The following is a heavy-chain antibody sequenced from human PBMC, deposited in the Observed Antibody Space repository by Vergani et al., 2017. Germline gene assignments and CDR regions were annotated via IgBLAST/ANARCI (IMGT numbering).Heavy chain of an antibody. V-gene: IGHV1-2*02. CDR2: INPNSGGT. D-gene: IGHD3-10*01. CDR1: GYTFTGYY. CDR3: AXEAMVRGLDYYYYGMDV. Sequence: QVQLVQSGAEVKKPGASVKVSCKASGYTFTGYYMHWVRQAPGQGLEWMGWINPNSGGTNYAQKFQGRVTMTRDTSISTAYMELSRLRSDDTAVYYCAXEAMVRGLDYYYYGMDVWGQGTTVTVSS. J-gene: IGHJ6*02.